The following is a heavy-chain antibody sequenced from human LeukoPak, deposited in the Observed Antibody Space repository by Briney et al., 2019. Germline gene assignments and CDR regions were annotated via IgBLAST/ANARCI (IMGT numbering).Heavy chain of an antibody. CDR1: GFTFRNYV. D-gene: IGHD3-10*01. CDR3: AREGYYGSGSPPSLYFDY. Sequence: EGSLRLSCAASGFTFRNYVIHWVRQAPGKGLEWVAVTSSDLNVKLYADSVKGRFTISRDNSRSTLYLQMNSLRPEDTAIYYCAREGYYGSGSPPSLYFDYWGQGTLVTVSS. V-gene: IGHV3-30-3*01. J-gene: IGHJ4*02. CDR2: TSSDLNVK.